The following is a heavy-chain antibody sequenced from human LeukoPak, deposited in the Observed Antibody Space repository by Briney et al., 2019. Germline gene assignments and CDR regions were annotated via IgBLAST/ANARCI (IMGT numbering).Heavy chain of an antibody. V-gene: IGHV3-23*01. CDR3: AKEWSAHDAFDI. CDR2: ISGSGGST. J-gene: IGHJ3*02. D-gene: IGHD3-3*01. Sequence: GGSLRLSCAASGFTFSSYAMNWVRQAPGKGLEWVSAISGSGGSTHYADSVKGRFTISRDNSKNTLYLQMNSLRAEDTAVYYCAKEWSAHDAFDIWGQGTMVTVCS. CDR1: GFTFSSYA.